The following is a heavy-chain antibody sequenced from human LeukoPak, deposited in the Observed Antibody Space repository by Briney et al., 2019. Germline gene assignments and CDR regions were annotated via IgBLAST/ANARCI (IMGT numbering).Heavy chain of an antibody. Sequence: GGSLRLSCAASGFTFSLYWMHWVRQAPGKGLEWVAFIRYDGSNKYYADSVKGRFTISRDNSKNTLYLQMNSLRAEDTAVYYCAKGREGYSSSLPFDYWGQGTLVTVSS. J-gene: IGHJ4*02. D-gene: IGHD6-13*01. CDR2: IRYDGSNK. CDR1: GFTFSLYW. V-gene: IGHV3-30*02. CDR3: AKGREGYSSSLPFDY.